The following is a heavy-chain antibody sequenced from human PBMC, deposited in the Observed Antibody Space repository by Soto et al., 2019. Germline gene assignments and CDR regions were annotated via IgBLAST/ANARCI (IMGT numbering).Heavy chain of an antibody. CDR3: ARSLRGYSGYGNYYYMDV. Sequence: ASVKVSCKASGGTFSSYTSRWVRQAPGQGLEWMGRIIPILGIANYAQKFQGRVTITADKSTSTAYMELSSLRSEDTAVYYCARSLRGYSGYGNYYYMDVWGKGTTVTVSS. CDR1: GGTFSSYT. CDR2: IIPILGIA. J-gene: IGHJ6*03. D-gene: IGHD5-12*01. V-gene: IGHV1-69*02.